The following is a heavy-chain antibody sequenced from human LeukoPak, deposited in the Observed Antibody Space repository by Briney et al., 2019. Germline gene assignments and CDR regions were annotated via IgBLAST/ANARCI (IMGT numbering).Heavy chain of an antibody. Sequence: PGGSLRLSCAASGFTFSSSWMTWVRQAPGKGLEWVASINQDGGEIHYVDSVKGRFTISRDNAKNSLYLQMNSLRAEDTAVYYCARCASIAVAGRYYMDVWGKGTTVTVSS. V-gene: IGHV3-7*01. CDR1: GFTFSSSW. CDR2: INQDGGEI. CDR3: ARCASIAVAGRYYMDV. D-gene: IGHD6-19*01. J-gene: IGHJ6*03.